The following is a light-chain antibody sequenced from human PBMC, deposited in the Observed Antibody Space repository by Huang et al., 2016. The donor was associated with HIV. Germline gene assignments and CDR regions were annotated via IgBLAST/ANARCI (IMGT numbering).Light chain of an antibody. CDR2: GAF. CDR1: QRVSSN. Sequence: EIVMTQSPATLSVSPGERTTLSCRASQRVSSNLAWYQQKPGQAPRLLIYGAFTRATGIPDRCSGSGSGTEFTLTISSLQSEDFAVYYCQQYNNWPPGTFGQGTKVEIK. J-gene: IGKJ1*01. CDR3: QQYNNWPPGT. V-gene: IGKV3-15*01.